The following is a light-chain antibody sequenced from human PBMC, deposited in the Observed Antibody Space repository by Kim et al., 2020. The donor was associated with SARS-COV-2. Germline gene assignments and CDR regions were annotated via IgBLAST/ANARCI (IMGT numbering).Light chain of an antibody. CDR1: QIISSNF. CDR2: GAS. CDR3: QQYGGSATYT. V-gene: IGKV3-20*01. Sequence: DIVLTQSPATLSLSPGERATLSCRASQIISSNFVAWYQQKAGQAPRLLIYGASTRATGVPDRFSGSVSGTDFTLTISRLEPEDFAVYYCQQYGGSATYTFGQGTKLEIK. J-gene: IGKJ2*01.